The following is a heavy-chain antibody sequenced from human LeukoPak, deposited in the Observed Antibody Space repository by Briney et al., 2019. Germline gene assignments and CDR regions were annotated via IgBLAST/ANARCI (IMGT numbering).Heavy chain of an antibody. J-gene: IGHJ3*02. CDR2: IYYSGST. D-gene: IGHD3-9*01. Sequence: SETLSLTCTVSGGSISSSSYYWGWIRQPPGKGLEWIGSIYYSGSTYYNPSLKSRVTISVDTSKNQFSLKLSSVTAADTAVYYCADMTTYYDILTGYYNFGAFDIWGQGTMVTVSS. V-gene: IGHV4-39*01. CDR3: ADMTTYYDILTGYYNFGAFDI. CDR1: GGSISSSSYY.